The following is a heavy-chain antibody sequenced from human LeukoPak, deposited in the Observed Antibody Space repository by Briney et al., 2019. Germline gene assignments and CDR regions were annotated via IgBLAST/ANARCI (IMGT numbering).Heavy chain of an antibody. D-gene: IGHD3-10*01. V-gene: IGHV4-34*01. CDR3: ARGRRGDY. Sequence: SETLSLTCAVYGESFSGYYWSWIRQPPGKGLEWIGEINHSGSTNYNPSLKSRVTISVDTSKNQFSLKLSSVTAADTAVYYCARGRRGDYWGQGTLVTVSS. J-gene: IGHJ4*02. CDR1: GESFSGYY. CDR2: INHSGST.